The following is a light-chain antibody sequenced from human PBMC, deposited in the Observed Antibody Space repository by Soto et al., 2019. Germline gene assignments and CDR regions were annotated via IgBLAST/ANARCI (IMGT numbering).Light chain of an antibody. V-gene: IGKV1-5*01. CDR2: DAS. Sequence: DIQMTQSPSTLSASVGDRVIITCRASQSISNWLAWYQQKPGKAPKLLIFDASSLRSGVPSRFSGSGSGTEFTLTISSLQPDDFATYYCQQYNSYWTFGQGTKVDIK. CDR3: QQYNSYWT. J-gene: IGKJ1*01. CDR1: QSISNW.